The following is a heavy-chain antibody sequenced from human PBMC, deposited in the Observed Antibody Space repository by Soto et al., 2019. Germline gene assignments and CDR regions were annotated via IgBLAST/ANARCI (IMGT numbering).Heavy chain of an antibody. D-gene: IGHD2-21*02. Sequence: PSETLSLTCAVYGGSFSGYYWSWIRQPPGKGLEWIGETNHSGSTNYNPSLKSRVTISVDTSKNQFSLKLSSVTAADTAVYYCARVVVTTDFYFDCWGQGTLVTVS. CDR1: GGSFSGYY. CDR2: TNHSGST. CDR3: ARVVVTTDFYFDC. J-gene: IGHJ4*02. V-gene: IGHV4-34*01.